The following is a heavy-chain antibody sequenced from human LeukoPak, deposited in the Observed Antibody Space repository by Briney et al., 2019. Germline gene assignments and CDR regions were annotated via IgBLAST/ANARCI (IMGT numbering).Heavy chain of an antibody. Sequence: GGSLRLSCAASGFTFSSYAMHWVRQAPGKGLEWVAVISYDGSNKYYADSVKGRFTISRDNSKNTLYLQMNSLRAEDTAVNYCARDRYGDSGYYFDYWGQGTLVTVSS. J-gene: IGHJ4*02. CDR1: GFTFSSYA. D-gene: IGHD4-17*01. CDR3: ARDRYGDSGYYFDY. CDR2: ISYDGSNK. V-gene: IGHV3-30-3*01.